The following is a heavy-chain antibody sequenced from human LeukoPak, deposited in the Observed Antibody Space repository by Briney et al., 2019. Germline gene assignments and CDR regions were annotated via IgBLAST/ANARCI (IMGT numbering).Heavy chain of an antibody. CDR3: ARHREREAALLCAFDI. CDR1: GYSFTSYW. Sequence: GASLKISCKGSGYSFTSYWIGWVRPMPGKGLEWMGIISPGDSDTRYNPSFQGQVTISADKSITTAYLQWSSLKASDTAMYYCARHREREAALLCAFDIWGQGTMVTVSS. J-gene: IGHJ3*02. D-gene: IGHD3-10*01. CDR2: ISPGDSDT. V-gene: IGHV5-51*01.